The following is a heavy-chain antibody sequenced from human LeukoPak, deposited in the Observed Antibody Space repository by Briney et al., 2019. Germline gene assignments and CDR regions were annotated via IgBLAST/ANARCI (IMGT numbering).Heavy chain of an antibody. CDR3: ARHGDYGGNGGDAFDI. CDR2: INHSGGT. CDR1: GGSFSGYS. D-gene: IGHD4-23*01. Sequence: PSETLSLTCAVYGGSFSGYSWNWIRQPPVKGLEWIGEINHSGGTNYNPSLKSRVTISVDTSKKQFSLKLSSVTAADTAVYYCARHGDYGGNGGDAFDIWGQGTMVTVSS. V-gene: IGHV4-34*01. J-gene: IGHJ3*02.